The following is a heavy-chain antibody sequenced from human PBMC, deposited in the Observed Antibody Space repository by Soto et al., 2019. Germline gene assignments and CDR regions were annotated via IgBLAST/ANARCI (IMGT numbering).Heavy chain of an antibody. CDR2: ISPKSGSI. V-gene: IGHV1-18*01. Sequence: GASVKVSCKTSGYTFTRNGISCVRQAPGQGLEWMGWISPKSGSIKYAQKFQGRVIMTTDTSTSTAYMELRSLRSDDTAVYYCVKDRDSNSWPSRDVWGPGTTVTVSS. J-gene: IGHJ6*02. D-gene: IGHD3-22*01. CDR1: GYTFTRNG. CDR3: VKDRDSNSWPSRDV.